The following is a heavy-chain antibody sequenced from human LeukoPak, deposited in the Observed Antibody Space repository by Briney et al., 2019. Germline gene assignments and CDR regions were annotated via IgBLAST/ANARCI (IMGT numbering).Heavy chain of an antibody. CDR1: GFTFSSYW. V-gene: IGHV3-7*03. CDR3: ARVRRGTMVRGAPYYFDY. Sequence: QPGGSLRLSCAASGFTFSSYWMSWVRQAPGKGLEWVDNIKQDGSEKYYVDSVKGRFTISRDNAKNSLYLQMNSLRAEDTAVYYCARVRRGTMVRGAPYYFDYWGQGTLVTVSS. J-gene: IGHJ4*02. CDR2: IKQDGSEK. D-gene: IGHD3-10*01.